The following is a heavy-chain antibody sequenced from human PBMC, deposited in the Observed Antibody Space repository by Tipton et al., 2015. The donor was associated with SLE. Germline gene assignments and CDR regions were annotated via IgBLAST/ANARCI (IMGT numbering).Heavy chain of an antibody. J-gene: IGHJ1*01. CDR3: ARGGEAVAGTSYFQH. Sequence: TLSLTCAVSGGSISSGGYSWSWIRQPPGKGLEWIGFLYPSGSTYYNPSLKSRVTISVDTSKNQFSLKLSSVTAADTAVYYCARGGEAVAGTSYFQHWGQGTLVTVSS. CDR2: LYPSGST. D-gene: IGHD6-19*01. V-gene: IGHV4-30-2*01. CDR1: GGSISSGGYS.